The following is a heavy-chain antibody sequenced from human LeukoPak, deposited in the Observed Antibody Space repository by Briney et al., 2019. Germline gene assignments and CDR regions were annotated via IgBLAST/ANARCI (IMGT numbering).Heavy chain of an antibody. CDR1: GFTFSIYS. CDR3: ARPYVSGGFDY. CDR2: ITSSSETI. Sequence: GGSLRLSCAASGFTFSIYSMNWVRQAPGKGLEWVSYITSSSETIYYADSVRGRFTISRDNAKNSLYLQMNSLRAEDTAVYYCARPYVSGGFDYWGQGTLVTVSS. D-gene: IGHD3-10*02. J-gene: IGHJ4*02. V-gene: IGHV3-48*01.